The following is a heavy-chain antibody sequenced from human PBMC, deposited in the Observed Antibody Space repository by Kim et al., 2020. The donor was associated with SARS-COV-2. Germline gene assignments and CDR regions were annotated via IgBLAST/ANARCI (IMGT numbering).Heavy chain of an antibody. CDR1: GYTFTSYG. CDR2: ISAYNGNT. D-gene: IGHD2-15*01. V-gene: IGHV1-18*01. J-gene: IGHJ6*02. CDR3: AGMVGYCSGGSCDSGWYYYYGMDV. Sequence: ASVKVSCKTSGYTFTSYGISWVRQAPGQGLEWMGWISAYNGNTNYAQKLQGRVTMTTDTSTSTAYMELRSLRSDDTAVYYCAGMVGYCSGGSCDSGWYYYYGMDVWGPGTTVTVSS.